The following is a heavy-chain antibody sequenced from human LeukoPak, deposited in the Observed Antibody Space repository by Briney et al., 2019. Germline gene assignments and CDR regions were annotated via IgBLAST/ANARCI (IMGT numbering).Heavy chain of an antibody. D-gene: IGHD5-24*01. Sequence: GGSLRLSCAASGFTFSSYWMSWVRQAPGKGLEWVANIRQDGSEKYYVDSVKGRFTISRDNAKNSLYLQMNSLRAEDTALYYCAKDSAMAGPYYYGMDVWGQGTTVTVSS. CDR1: GFTFSSYW. CDR2: IRQDGSEK. V-gene: IGHV3-7*03. CDR3: AKDSAMAGPYYYGMDV. J-gene: IGHJ6*02.